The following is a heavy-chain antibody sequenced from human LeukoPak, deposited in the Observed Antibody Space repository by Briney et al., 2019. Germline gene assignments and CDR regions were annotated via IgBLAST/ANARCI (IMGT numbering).Heavy chain of an antibody. CDR2: ISSSGSPI. J-gene: IGHJ4*02. V-gene: IGHV3-11*01. CDR3: ASAH. Sequence: GRGLESVSYISSSGSPIYYADSVKGRFTISRDNAKNSLYLQMNSLRAEDTAVYYCASAHWGQGTLVTVSS.